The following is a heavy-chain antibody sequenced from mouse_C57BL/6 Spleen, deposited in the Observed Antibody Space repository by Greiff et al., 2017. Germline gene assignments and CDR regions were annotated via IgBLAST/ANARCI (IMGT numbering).Heavy chain of an antibody. J-gene: IGHJ3*01. Sequence: VQLQQSGTELVKPGASVKLSCKASGYTFTTYWMHWVKQRPGQGLEWIGNINPSNGGTNYNEKFKSKATLTVDKSSSTAYMQLSSLTSEDSAVYYCARSGYSNHGGFAYWGQGTLVTVSA. CDR2: INPSNGGT. CDR1: GYTFTTYW. CDR3: ARSGYSNHGGFAY. D-gene: IGHD2-5*01. V-gene: IGHV1-53*01.